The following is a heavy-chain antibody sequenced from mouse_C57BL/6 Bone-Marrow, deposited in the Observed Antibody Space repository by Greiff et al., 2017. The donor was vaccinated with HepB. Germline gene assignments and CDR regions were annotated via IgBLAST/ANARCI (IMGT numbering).Heavy chain of an antibody. V-gene: IGHV2-5*01. Sequence: VKLQESGPGLVQPSQSLSITCTVSGFSLTSYGVHWVRQSPGKGLEWLGVIWRGGSTDYNAAFMSRLSITKDNSKSQVFFKMNSLQADDTAIYYCAKEGDNGSSYYFDYWGQGTTLTVSS. CDR3: AKEGDNGSSYYFDY. D-gene: IGHD1-1*01. J-gene: IGHJ2*01. CDR1: GFSLTSYG. CDR2: IWRGGST.